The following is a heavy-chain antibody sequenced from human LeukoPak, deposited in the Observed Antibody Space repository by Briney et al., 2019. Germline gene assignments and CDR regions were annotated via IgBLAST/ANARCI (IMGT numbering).Heavy chain of an antibody. CDR3: AKGGKWDVTPFDY. Sequence: GGSLRLSCAASGFSFSSFAMSWVRQAPGKGLEWISAISNGGTKTYYMDSVKGRFTISRDNSKNTLYLQVNSLRAEDTAVYYCAKGGKWDVTPFDYWGQGTLVTVSS. CDR2: ISNGGTKT. J-gene: IGHJ4*02. D-gene: IGHD1-26*01. CDR1: GFSFSSFA. V-gene: IGHV3-23*01.